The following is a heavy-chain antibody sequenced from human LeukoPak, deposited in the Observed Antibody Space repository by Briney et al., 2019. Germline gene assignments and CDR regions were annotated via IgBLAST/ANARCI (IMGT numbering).Heavy chain of an antibody. V-gene: IGHV3-30*19. CDR1: GFTFSSYG. CDR3: ARNYGSGSYQYYFDY. Sequence: PGGSLRLSCAASGFTFSSYGMHWVRQAPGKGLEWVAVIWYDGSNKYYADSVKGRFTISRDNSKNTLYLQMNSLRAEDTAVYYCARNYGSGSYQYYFDYWGQGTLVTVSS. CDR2: IWYDGSNK. D-gene: IGHD3-10*01. J-gene: IGHJ4*02.